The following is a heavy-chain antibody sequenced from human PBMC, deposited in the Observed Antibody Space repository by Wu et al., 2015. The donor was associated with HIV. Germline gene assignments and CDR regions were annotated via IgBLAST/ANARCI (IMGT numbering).Heavy chain of an antibody. CDR3: ARDYCSGGFCHYFFDS. V-gene: IGHV1-2*02. Sequence: QVQLVQSGAEVKKPGASVKVSCQASGYTFTDYYTHWVRQAPGQRPEWMGWMNPNSGGTTYAPNFQGRVAMTRDTSTSTAYLELNSLRSDDTAVYYCARDYCSGGFCHYFFDSWGQGTLVTVSS. J-gene: IGHJ4*02. CDR2: MNPNSGGT. D-gene: IGHD2-15*01. CDR1: GYTFTDYY.